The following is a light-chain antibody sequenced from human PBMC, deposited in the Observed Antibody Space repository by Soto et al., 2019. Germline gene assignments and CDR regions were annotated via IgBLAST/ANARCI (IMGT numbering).Light chain of an antibody. CDR1: SSDIGAYDY. V-gene: IGLV2-14*01. Sequence: QSALTQPASLSGSPGQSITISCTGTSSDIGAYDYVSWFQQHTGKAPKLMISEVNNRPSGGSNCFSGSKFVNTAYLTISELQVEGEAEYFCFSFTTTRTHVFGTGTKATGL. J-gene: IGLJ1*01. CDR2: EVN. CDR3: FSFTTTRTHV.